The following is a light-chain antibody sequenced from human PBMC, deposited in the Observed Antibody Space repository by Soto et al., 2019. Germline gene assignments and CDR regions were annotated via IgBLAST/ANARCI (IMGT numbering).Light chain of an antibody. CDR2: DAS. Sequence: DIQMTQSPSTLSASVGDRVTITCRASQSISSWLAWYQQKPGKAPKLLIYDASSLESGVPSRFSGSGSGTKFTLTIASLQPDDFATYSCQQYETFSGTFGPGTKV. J-gene: IGKJ1*01. V-gene: IGKV1-5*01. CDR3: QQYETFSGT. CDR1: QSISSW.